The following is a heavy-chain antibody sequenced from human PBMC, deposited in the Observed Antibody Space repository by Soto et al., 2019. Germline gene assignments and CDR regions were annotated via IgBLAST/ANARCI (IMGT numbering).Heavy chain of an antibody. CDR1: GFSLTCYGVG. Sequence: QITLKESGPTLVRPTQTLTLTCSFSGFSLTCYGVGVGWVRQPPGKALEWIALIYWDNDKGYSTSLRNGLTITTDTSNNPTATTITNLSPLDTAKYYCVHRPTLNSYCSYGRFDYWGQGTLVTVSS. D-gene: IGHD2-15*01. CDR3: VHRPTLNSYCSYGRFDY. CDR2: IYWDNDK. J-gene: IGHJ4*02. V-gene: IGHV2-5*02.